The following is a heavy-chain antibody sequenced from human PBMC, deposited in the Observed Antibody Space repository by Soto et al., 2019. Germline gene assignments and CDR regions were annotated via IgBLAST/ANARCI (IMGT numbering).Heavy chain of an antibody. D-gene: IGHD3-3*01. J-gene: IGHJ6*02. CDR1: GFTFSSYW. CDR3: ARDPRRGWSGYYSLGRNYGMDV. CDR2: IKQDGSEK. Sequence: QSGGSLRLSCAASGFTFSSYWMSWVRQAPGKGLEWVANIKQDGSEKYYVDSVKGRFTISRDNAKNSLYLQMNSLRAEDTAVYYCARDPRRGWSGYYSLGRNYGMDVWGQGTTVTVSS. V-gene: IGHV3-7*01.